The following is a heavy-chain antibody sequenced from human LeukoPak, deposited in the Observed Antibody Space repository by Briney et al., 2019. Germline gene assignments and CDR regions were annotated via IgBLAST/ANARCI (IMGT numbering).Heavy chain of an antibody. V-gene: IGHV3-30*18. D-gene: IGHD6-19*01. Sequence: GRSLRLFCAASGFLFSNHGMHWLRQAPGKGLEGVAVISYDGRNKYYADSVKGRFTISRDNSQNTLSLQMNSLRAEDTAVYYCVKDGDDSGWNYFDYWGQGTLVTVSS. J-gene: IGHJ4*02. CDR3: VKDGDDSGWNYFDY. CDR2: ISYDGRNK. CDR1: GFLFSNHG.